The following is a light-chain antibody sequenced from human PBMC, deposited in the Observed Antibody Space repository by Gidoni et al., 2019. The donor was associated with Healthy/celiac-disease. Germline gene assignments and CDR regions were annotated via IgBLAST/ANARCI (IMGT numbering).Light chain of an antibody. CDR3: QQSYSTPFT. Sequence: IQMTQSPSSLSASVGDRVTITCRASQSISSYLNWYQQKPGKAPKLLIYAAYSLQSGVPSRFSGSGSGTDFTITISSLQQEDFANYYCQQSYSTPFTFGGGTKVEIK. CDR1: QSISSY. J-gene: IGKJ4*01. CDR2: AAY. V-gene: IGKV1-39*01.